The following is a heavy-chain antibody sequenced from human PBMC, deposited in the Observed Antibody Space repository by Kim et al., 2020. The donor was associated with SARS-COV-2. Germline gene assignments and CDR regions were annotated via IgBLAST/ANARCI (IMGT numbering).Heavy chain of an antibody. D-gene: IGHD3-22*01. CDR3: ARRGYYYDSSGYYYAFDI. J-gene: IGHJ3*02. Sequence: SETLSLTCTVSGGSISSYYWSWIRQPPGKGLEWIGYIYYSGSTNYNPSLKSRVTISVDTSKNQFSLKLSSVTAADTAVYYCARRGYYYDSSGYYYAFDIWGQGTMVTDSS. V-gene: IGHV4-59*08. CDR1: GGSISSYY. CDR2: IYYSGST.